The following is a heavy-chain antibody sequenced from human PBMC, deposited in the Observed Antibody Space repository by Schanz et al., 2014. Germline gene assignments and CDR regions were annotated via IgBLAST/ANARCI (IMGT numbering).Heavy chain of an antibody. V-gene: IGHV3-11*05. Sequence: QVQVVQSGGGLVKPGGSLRLSCAASGFVFGDYYMTWIRQAPGKGLEWLSYISDSGTYTNYADSVKGRFTISRDNAKSSVYLQMNSLRVEDTAVYYCAASSGWHPSTDYWGQGTLVTVSS. D-gene: IGHD6-19*01. J-gene: IGHJ4*02. CDR2: ISDSGTYT. CDR3: AASSGWHPSTDY. CDR1: GFVFGDYY.